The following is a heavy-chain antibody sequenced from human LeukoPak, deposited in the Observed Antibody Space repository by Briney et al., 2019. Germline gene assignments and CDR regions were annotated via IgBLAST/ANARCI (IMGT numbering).Heavy chain of an antibody. Sequence: SETLFLTCTVSGGSIRSSSYYWGWIRQPPGKGLEWIGCIYYTGSTYYNPSLKSRVTISVDTSKNQFSLKLSSVTAADTAVYYCARTMIVVVSDAFDIWGQGTMVTVSS. V-gene: IGHV4-39*01. J-gene: IGHJ3*02. D-gene: IGHD3-22*01. CDR2: IYYTGST. CDR3: ARTMIVVVSDAFDI. CDR1: GGSIRSSSYY.